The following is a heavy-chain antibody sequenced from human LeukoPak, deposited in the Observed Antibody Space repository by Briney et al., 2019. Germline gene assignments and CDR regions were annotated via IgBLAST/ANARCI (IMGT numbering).Heavy chain of an antibody. V-gene: IGHV1-18*01. CDR1: GYVFGAYG. CDR2: IAPYEGDT. Sequence: GASVKVSCKASGYVFGAYGLSWVRQAPDQGLEWLGWIAPYEGDTQYTPKLQDRITLTADTATTTVYMELRSLREDDSAVYYCASNFIRTGYFGEYYLHWGQGTQVVVSS. J-gene: IGHJ1*01. CDR3: ASNFIRTGYFGEYYLH. D-gene: IGHD3-9*01.